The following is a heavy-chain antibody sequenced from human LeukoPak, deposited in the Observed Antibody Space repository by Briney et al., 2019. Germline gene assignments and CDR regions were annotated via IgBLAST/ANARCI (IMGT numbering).Heavy chain of an antibody. Sequence: PSETLSLTCTVSGGSISRYYWSWIRQPPGKGLEWIGSIYYSGSTYYNPSLKSRVTISVDTSKNQFSLKLSSVTAADTAVYYCARLCSYGSGSYYQANWFDPWGQGTLVTVSS. V-gene: IGHV4-59*05. CDR2: IYYSGST. CDR1: GGSISRYY. CDR3: ARLCSYGSGSYYQANWFDP. D-gene: IGHD3-10*01. J-gene: IGHJ5*02.